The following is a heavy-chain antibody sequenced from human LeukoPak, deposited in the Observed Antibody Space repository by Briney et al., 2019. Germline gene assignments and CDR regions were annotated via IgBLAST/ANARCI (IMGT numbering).Heavy chain of an antibody. CDR3: ARGVVITYFDY. V-gene: IGHV4-59*01. CDR1: GGSISNYY. CDR2: IYYSGSI. J-gene: IGHJ4*02. D-gene: IGHD3-3*01. Sequence: PSETLSLTCTVSGGSISNYYWSWIRQPPGKGLEWIGYIYYSGSINYNPSLKSRVTISVDTSKNQFSLRLSSVTAADTAMYYCARGVVITYFDYWGQGSLVTVSS.